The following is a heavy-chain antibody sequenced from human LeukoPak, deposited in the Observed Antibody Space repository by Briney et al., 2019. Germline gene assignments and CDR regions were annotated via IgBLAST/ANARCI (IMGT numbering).Heavy chain of an antibody. CDR3: ARGNYYDSRTYYRAFDI. V-gene: IGHV4-59*01. D-gene: IGHD3-22*01. Sequence: SETLSLTCTVSGGSISSYYWSWIRQSPGKGLECIGYIHYTGSTNYNPSLKSRVTISVDTSKNQFSLKLSSVTAADTAVYYCARGNYYDSRTYYRAFDIWGQGTMVTVSS. CDR1: GGSISSYY. J-gene: IGHJ3*02. CDR2: IHYTGST.